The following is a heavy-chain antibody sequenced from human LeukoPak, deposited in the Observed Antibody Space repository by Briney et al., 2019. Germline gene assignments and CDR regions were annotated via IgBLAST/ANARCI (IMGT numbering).Heavy chain of an antibody. CDR3: ATVPIAVADTYYFDY. V-gene: IGHV1-24*01. CDR2: FDPEDGET. D-gene: IGHD6-19*01. Sequence: WASVKVSCKVSGYTLTELSMHWVRQAPGKGLEGVGGFDPEDGETIYAQKFQGRVTMTEDTSTATAYMELSSLRSEDTAVYYCATVPIAVADTYYFDYWGQGTLVTVSS. CDR1: GYTLTELS. J-gene: IGHJ4*02.